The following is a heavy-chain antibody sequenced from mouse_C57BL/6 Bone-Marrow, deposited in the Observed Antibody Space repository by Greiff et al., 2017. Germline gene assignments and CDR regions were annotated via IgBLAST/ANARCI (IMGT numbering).Heavy chain of an antibody. CDR2: IYPGDGDT. CDR1: GYAFSSSW. V-gene: IGHV1-82*01. D-gene: IGHD1-1*01. CDR3: ARVPYYYGSSPYYFDY. Sequence: VQVVESGPELVKPGASVKISCKASGYAFSSSWMNWVKQRPGKGLEWIGRIYPGDGDTNYNGKFKGKATLTADKSSSTAYMQLSSLTSEDSAVYFCARVPYYYGSSPYYFDYWGQGTTLTVSS. J-gene: IGHJ2*01.